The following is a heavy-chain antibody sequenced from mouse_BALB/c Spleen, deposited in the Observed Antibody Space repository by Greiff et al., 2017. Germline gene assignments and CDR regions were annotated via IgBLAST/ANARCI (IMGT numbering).Heavy chain of an antibody. CDR2: IYPGSGST. Sequence: VQLQQPGAELVKPGTSVKLSCKASGYNFTSYWINWVKLRPGQGLEWIGDIYPGSGSTNYNEKFKSKATLTVDTSSSTAYMQLSSLASEDSALYYCAAYPWFAYWGQGTLVTVSA. D-gene: IGHD2-10*01. J-gene: IGHJ3*01. CDR3: AAYPWFAY. CDR1: GYNFTSYW. V-gene: IGHV1-55*01.